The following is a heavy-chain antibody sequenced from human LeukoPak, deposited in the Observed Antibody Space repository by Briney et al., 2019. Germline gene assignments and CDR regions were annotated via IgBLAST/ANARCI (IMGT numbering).Heavy chain of an antibody. Sequence: GGSLRLSCAASGFTFSSYSMNWVRQAPGKGLEWVSYISSSSSTIYYADSVKGRFTISRDNAKNSLYLQMNSLRAEDTAVHYCARDLQGATTLYNWFDPWGQGTLVTVSS. CDR1: GFTFSSYS. D-gene: IGHD1-26*01. CDR2: ISSSSSTI. J-gene: IGHJ5*02. V-gene: IGHV3-48*01. CDR3: ARDLQGATTLYNWFDP.